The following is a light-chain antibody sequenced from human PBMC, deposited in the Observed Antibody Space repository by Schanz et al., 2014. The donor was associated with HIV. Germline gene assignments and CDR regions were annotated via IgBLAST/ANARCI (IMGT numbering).Light chain of an antibody. J-gene: IGLJ1*01. Sequence: QSALTQPPSASGSPGQSVTISCTVASSDVGDVNFVSWYQQHPGKAPKLMIYDVSNRPSGVSNRFSGSKSGNTASLTISVLQADDEADYYCSSYTSSSTHVFGTVTKLTVL. V-gene: IGLV2-14*01. CDR1: SSDVGDVNF. CDR2: DVS. CDR3: SSYTSSSTHV.